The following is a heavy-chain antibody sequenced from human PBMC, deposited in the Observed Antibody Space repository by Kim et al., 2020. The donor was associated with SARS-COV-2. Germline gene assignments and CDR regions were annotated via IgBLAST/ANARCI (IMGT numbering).Heavy chain of an antibody. J-gene: IGHJ4*02. CDR1: GGSISSYY. D-gene: IGHD3-16*01. V-gene: IGHV4-59*13. Sequence: SETLSLTCTVSGGSISSYYWSWIRQPPGKGLEWIGYIYYSGSTNYNPSLKSRVTISVDTSKNQFSLKLSSVTAADTAVYYCARTLSSGLDPFDYWGQGTLVTVSS. CDR3: ARTLSSGLDPFDY. CDR2: IYYSGST.